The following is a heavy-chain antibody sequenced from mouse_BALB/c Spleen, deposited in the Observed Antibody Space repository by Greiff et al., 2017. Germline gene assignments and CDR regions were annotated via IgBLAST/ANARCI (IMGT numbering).Heavy chain of an antibody. V-gene: IGHV5-12-1*01. CDR1: GFAFSSYD. CDR2: ISSGGGST. D-gene: IGHD2-12*01. J-gene: IGHJ3*01. Sequence: EVQLQESGGGLVKPGGSLKLSCAASGFAFSSYDMSWVRQTPEKRLEWVAYISSGGGSTYYPDTVKGRFTISRDNAKNTLYLQMSSLKSEDTAMYYCARQAYDAWFAYWGQGTLVTVSA. CDR3: ARQAYDAWFAY.